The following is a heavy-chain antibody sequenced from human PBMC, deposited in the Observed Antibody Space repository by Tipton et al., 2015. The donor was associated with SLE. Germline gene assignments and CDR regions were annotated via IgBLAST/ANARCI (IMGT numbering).Heavy chain of an antibody. J-gene: IGHJ3*02. CDR1: GGSISSHY. CDR3: ARDLMDSSDAFDI. V-gene: IGHV4-4*08. CDR2: IYSGGYT. Sequence: TLSLTCTVSGGSISSHYWSWSWIRQPPGKGLEWIGHIYSGGYTNYNSSLKSRVIISVDTSKNQFSLKLSSVTAADTAVYYCARDLMDSSDAFDIWGQGTMVTVSS. D-gene: IGHD3-22*01.